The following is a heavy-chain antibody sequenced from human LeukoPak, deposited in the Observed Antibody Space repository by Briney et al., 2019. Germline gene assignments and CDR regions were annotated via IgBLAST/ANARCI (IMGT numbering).Heavy chain of an antibody. CDR1: GFTFSSYG. CDR3: AKDGRPKSIAAAGPWFPIDY. Sequence: GGSLRLSCAASGFTFSSYGMRWVRQAPGKGLEWVAVIWYDGSNKYYADSVKGRFTTSRDNSKNTLYLQMNSLRAEDTAVYYCAKDGRPKSIAAAGPWFPIDYWGQGTLVTVSS. V-gene: IGHV3-33*06. D-gene: IGHD6-13*01. J-gene: IGHJ4*02. CDR2: IWYDGSNK.